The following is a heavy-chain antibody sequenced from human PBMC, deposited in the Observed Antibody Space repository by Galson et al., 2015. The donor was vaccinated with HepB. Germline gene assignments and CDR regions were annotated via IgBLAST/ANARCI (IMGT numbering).Heavy chain of an antibody. CDR3: ARGFSGGVFYRQRHYFDY. Sequence: ETLSLTCAVSGDYFSYRTWWHWVRQPPGKGLEWIGEIYHTGATTYSPALSSRVTISIDKSKNQFSLRLNSVTAADTAVYYCARGFSGGVFYRQRHYFDYWGQGALVTVSS. J-gene: IGHJ4*02. CDR2: IYHTGAT. CDR1: GDYFSYRTW. D-gene: IGHD6-25*01. V-gene: IGHV4-4*02.